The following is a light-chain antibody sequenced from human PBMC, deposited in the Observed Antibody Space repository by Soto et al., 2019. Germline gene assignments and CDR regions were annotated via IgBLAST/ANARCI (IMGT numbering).Light chain of an antibody. V-gene: IGKV3-20*01. CDR1: QSVSTNN. Sequence: EIVLTQSPGTLALSPGDRATLSCRASQSVSTNNLAWYQRKPGQAPRLLIYGASSRATDIPARFSGRGSGTDFTLTITRLEPEDFAVYYCQQYGSSPPTFGQGTKVEI. J-gene: IGKJ1*01. CDR3: QQYGSSPPT. CDR2: GAS.